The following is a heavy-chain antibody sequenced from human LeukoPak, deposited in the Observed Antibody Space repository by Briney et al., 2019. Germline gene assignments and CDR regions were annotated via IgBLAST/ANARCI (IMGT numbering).Heavy chain of an antibody. CDR3: AKDKDPWKGTSISDFDY. V-gene: IGHV3-30*02. D-gene: IGHD1-1*01. J-gene: IGHJ4*02. CDR1: GFTFSSYG. Sequence: GGSLRLSCAASGFTFSSYGMNWVRQAPGKGLEGVAFIRYDGSNKYYTDSVKGRFTISRDNSKNTLYLQMNSLRAEDTAVYYCAKDKDPWKGTSISDFDYWGQGTLVTVSS. CDR2: IRYDGSNK.